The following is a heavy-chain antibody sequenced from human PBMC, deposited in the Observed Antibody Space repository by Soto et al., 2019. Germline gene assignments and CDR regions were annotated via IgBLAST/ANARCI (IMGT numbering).Heavy chain of an antibody. J-gene: IGHJ6*02. CDR3: ARSRVVAARTYYYYAMDA. V-gene: IGHV1-69*13. D-gene: IGHD2-15*01. CDR2: IVPMFGTS. Sequence: GASVKVSCKASAGTFRSYSMNWVRQAPGQGLEWMGGIVPMFGTSNYAQKFQGRVTITADESTSTVYMELTSLRSEDTAVYYCARSRVVAARTYYYYAMDAWGQGTTVTVSS. CDR1: AGTFRSYS.